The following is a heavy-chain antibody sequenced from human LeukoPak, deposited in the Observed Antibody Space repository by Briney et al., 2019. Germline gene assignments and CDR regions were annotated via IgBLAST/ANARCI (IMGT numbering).Heavy chain of an antibody. CDR1: GFTFSSYA. V-gene: IGHV3-23*01. CDR2: ISGSGSST. J-gene: IGHJ4*02. CDR3: ANAIAARRGDFDY. Sequence: GGSLRLSCAASGFTFSSYAMSWVRQAPGKGLEWVSAISGSGSSTYYADSVKGRFTISRDNSKNTLYLQMNSLRAEDTAVYYCANAIAARRGDFDYWGQGTLVTVSS. D-gene: IGHD6-6*01.